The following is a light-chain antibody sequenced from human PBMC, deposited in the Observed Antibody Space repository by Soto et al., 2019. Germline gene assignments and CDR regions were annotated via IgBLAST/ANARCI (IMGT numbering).Light chain of an antibody. V-gene: IGKV1-12*01. J-gene: IGKJ3*01. Sequence: DIQMTQSPSSVSASVGDRVTITCRASQGISSWLAWYQQKPGKAPKLLIYAATNVQSGVPSRFRDSGSGTEFTPPISNLKPEDFAIYYCQQANRPFTCGPGTKVHIK. CDR3: QQANRPFT. CDR2: AAT. CDR1: QGISSW.